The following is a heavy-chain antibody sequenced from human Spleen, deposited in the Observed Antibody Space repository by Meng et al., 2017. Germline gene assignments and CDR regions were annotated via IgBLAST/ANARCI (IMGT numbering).Heavy chain of an antibody. CDR3: AKDVVGTTTTYYFDY. CDR2: ISGSGGST. CDR1: GFTFSSYA. Sequence: GESLKISCAASGFTFSSYAMSWVRQAPGKGLEWVSAISGSGGSTYYADSVKGRFTISRDNSKSTLYLQMNSLRAEDTAVYYCAKDVVGTTTTYYFDYWGQGTLVTVSS. V-gene: IGHV3-23*01. D-gene: IGHD1-26*01. J-gene: IGHJ4*02.